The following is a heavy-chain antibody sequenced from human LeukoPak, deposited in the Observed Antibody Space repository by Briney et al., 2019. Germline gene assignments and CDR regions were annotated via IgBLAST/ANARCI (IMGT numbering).Heavy chain of an antibody. D-gene: IGHD6-13*01. CDR1: GGSISSGNYY. J-gene: IGHJ4*02. V-gene: IGHV4-39*07. CDR2: IYYSGST. Sequence: PSETLSLTCTASGGSISSGNYYWGWIRQPPGKGLEWIGSIYYSGSTYYNPSLKSRVTISVDTSKNQFSLRLSSVTAADTAVYYCARDSSSWYGFDYWGQGTLVTVSS. CDR3: ARDSSSWYGFDY.